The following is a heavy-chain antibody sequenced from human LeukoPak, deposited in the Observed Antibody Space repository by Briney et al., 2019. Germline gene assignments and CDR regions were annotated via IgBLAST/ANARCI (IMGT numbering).Heavy chain of an antibody. J-gene: IGHJ4*02. Sequence: KTSETLSLTCTVSGGSISSSSYYWGWIRQPPGKGLEWIGSIYYSGSTYYNPSLKSRVTISVDTSKNQFSLKLSSVTAADTAVYYCARGIWSGYSSDWGQGTLVTVSS. D-gene: IGHD3-3*01. CDR3: ARGIWSGYSSD. CDR2: IYYSGST. CDR1: GGSISSSSYY. V-gene: IGHV4-39*07.